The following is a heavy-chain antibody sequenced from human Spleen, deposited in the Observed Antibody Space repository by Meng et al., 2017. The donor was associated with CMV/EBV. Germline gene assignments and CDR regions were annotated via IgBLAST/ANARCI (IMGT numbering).Heavy chain of an antibody. J-gene: IGHJ4*02. CDR1: GFPFTNYA. V-gene: IGHV3-23*01. D-gene: IGHD5-18*01. Sequence: GESLKIFCAGSGFPFTNYAMNWVRQAPGKGLEWVSGSSGGSTYYADSVKGRFTISRDDSKNTLYLEMNRLRAEDTAVYYCAKDRGRGRGYSYGYFNYWGQGTLVTVSS. CDR2: SSGGST. CDR3: AKDRGRGRGYSYGYFNY.